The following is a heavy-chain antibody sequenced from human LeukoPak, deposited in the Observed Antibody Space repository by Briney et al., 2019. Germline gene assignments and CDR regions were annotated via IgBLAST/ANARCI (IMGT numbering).Heavy chain of an antibody. CDR3: ARAGSGSGWYFDY. V-gene: IGHV1-18*01. J-gene: IGHJ4*02. Sequence: ASVKVSCKASGYTFKSYGITWVRQAPGQGLEWMGWIKAYNGDTNYAQKLQGRVTMTTDTSTSTAYMELRSLRFDDTAVYYCARAGSGSGWYFDYWGQGTLVTVSS. D-gene: IGHD6-19*01. CDR1: GYTFKSYG. CDR2: IKAYNGDT.